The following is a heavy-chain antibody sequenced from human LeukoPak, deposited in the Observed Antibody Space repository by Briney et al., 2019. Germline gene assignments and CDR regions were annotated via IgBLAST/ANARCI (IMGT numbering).Heavy chain of an antibody. J-gene: IGHJ4*02. CDR3: AKGDYHGSGSPRGYYFDY. Sequence: PGGSLRPSCAASGFTFRSYAMTWVSQAPGKGLEWVSAISGSGGSTYYADSVKGRFTISRDNSKNTLYLQMNSLRAEDTAVYYCAKGDYHGSGSPRGYYFDYWGQGTLVTVSS. CDR2: ISGSGGST. CDR1: GFTFRSYA. D-gene: IGHD3-10*01. V-gene: IGHV3-23*01.